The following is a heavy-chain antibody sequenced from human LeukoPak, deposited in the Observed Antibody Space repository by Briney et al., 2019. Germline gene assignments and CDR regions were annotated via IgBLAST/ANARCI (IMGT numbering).Heavy chain of an antibody. D-gene: IGHD1-1*01. J-gene: IGHJ2*01. Sequence: SETLSLTCTVSGGSIGSSSYYWGWIRQPPGNGLEWIGSIYYSGSTYYNPSLKSRVTISVDTSKNQFSLKLSSVTAADTAVYYCARARDSWTQYFALWGRGTLVTVSS. CDR2: IYYSGST. CDR1: GGSIGSSSYY. V-gene: IGHV4-39*01. CDR3: ARARDSWTQYFAL.